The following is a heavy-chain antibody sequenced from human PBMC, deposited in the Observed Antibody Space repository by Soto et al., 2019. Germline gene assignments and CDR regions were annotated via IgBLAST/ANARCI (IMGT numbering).Heavy chain of an antibody. CDR2: IIPIFGTA. V-gene: IGHV1-69*13. Sequence: SVKVSCKASGGTFSSYAISWVRQAPGQGLEWMGGIIPIFGTANYAQKFQGRVTITADESTSTAYMELSSLRSEDTAVYYCARGAVVVPNGLIAGMDVWDLVTTVTVSS. CDR3: ARGAVVVPNGLIAGMDV. D-gene: IGHD2-15*01. CDR1: GGTFSSYA. J-gene: IGHJ6*02.